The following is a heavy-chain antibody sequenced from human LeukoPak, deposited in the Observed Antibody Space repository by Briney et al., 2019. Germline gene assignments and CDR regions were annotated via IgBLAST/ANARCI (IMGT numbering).Heavy chain of an antibody. Sequence: PGGSLRLSCAASGFTFSNYWMSWVRQAPGKGLEWVANIKQDGSQKYYVDSVKGRFTISRDNAKNSLYLQMNSLGAEDTAVYYCARESLGGINWGQGTLVTVSS. V-gene: IGHV3-7*01. D-gene: IGHD3-3*01. CDR1: GFTFSNYW. CDR3: ARESLGGIN. J-gene: IGHJ4*02. CDR2: IKQDGSQK.